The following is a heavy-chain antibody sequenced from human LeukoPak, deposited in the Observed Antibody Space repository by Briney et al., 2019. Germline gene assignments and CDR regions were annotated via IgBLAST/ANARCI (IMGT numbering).Heavy chain of an antibody. CDR1: GFTFSSYA. J-gene: IGHJ4*02. CDR2: ISGSGGST. Sequence: GGSLRLSCAASGFTFSSYAMSWVRQAPGKGLEWVSAISGSGGSTYYADSVKGRFTISRDNSKNTLYLQMNSLRAEDTAVYYCASKGGSYYGFGYWGQGTLVTVSS. D-gene: IGHD1-26*01. V-gene: IGHV3-23*01. CDR3: ASKGGSYYGFGY.